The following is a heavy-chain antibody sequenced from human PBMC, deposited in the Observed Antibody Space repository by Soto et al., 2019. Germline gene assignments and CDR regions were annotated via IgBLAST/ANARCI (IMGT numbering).Heavy chain of an antibody. CDR1: GGSFSSGHYH. J-gene: IGHJ5*01. V-gene: IGHV4-61*01. Sequence: XESLSLPCTVSGGSFSSGHYHWSWIRQPPGKGLEWIGFMSYSGRTDYNPSLKSRATISVDTSNNQFSLKLSSVTAADTAVYYCARVGWGGDSWGQGTLVTVSS. D-gene: IGHD7-27*01. CDR2: MSYSGRT. CDR3: ARVGWGGDS.